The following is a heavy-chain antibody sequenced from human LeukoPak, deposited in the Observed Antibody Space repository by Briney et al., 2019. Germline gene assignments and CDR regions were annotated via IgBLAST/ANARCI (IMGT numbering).Heavy chain of an antibody. CDR1: GGSISSGGYY. J-gene: IGHJ4*02. D-gene: IGHD2-2*01. CDR3: AVTSPKAIVVVPAAEEMATSPAPFDY. Sequence: SETLSLTCTVSGGSISSGGYYWSWIRQHPGKGLEWIGYIYYSGSTYYNPSLKSRVTISVDTSKNQFSLKLSSVTAADTAVYYCAVTSPKAIVVVPAAEEMATSPAPFDYWGQGTLVTVSS. V-gene: IGHV4-31*03. CDR2: IYYSGST.